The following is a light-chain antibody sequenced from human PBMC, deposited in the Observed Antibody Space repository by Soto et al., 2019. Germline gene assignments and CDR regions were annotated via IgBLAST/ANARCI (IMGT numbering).Light chain of an antibody. J-gene: IGKJ5*01. CDR3: QQRADWPIT. CDR2: GAS. Sequence: IVMTKSPGNLSWSAWERATLSWRASQSVSSRLAWYQQKPGQAPRLLISGASSRATGIPDRFSGSGSGTDFTLTISSLEPDDFAVDYCQQRADWPITFWQGTRLEIK. V-gene: IGKV3-11*01. CDR1: QSVSSR.